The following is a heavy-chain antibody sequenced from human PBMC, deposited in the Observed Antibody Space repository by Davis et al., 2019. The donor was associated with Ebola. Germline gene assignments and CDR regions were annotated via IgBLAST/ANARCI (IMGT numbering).Heavy chain of an antibody. D-gene: IGHD1-26*01. J-gene: IGHJ4*02. CDR2: FYYSGST. V-gene: IGHV4-61*01. CDR1: GGSVSSGPYY. Sequence: PSETLSLTCTVSGGSVSSGPYYWSWIRQPPGKGLEWIGYFYYSGSTNYNPSLKSRVTISLDASKNQFSLLLTSVTAADMAVYYCSRGEDGVGPGKYWGQGTLVTVSS. CDR3: SRGEDGVGPGKY.